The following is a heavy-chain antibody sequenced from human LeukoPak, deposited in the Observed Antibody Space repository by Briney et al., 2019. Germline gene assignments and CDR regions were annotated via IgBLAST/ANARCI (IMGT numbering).Heavy chain of an antibody. Sequence: PGGSLRLSCAASGFTFSSYAMSWVRQAPGKGLEWVSAISGSGGSTYYADSVKGRFTISRDNSKSTLYLQMNSLRAEDTAVYYCAKDSWSGYFYYYYGMDVWGQGTTVTVSS. CDR3: AKDSWSGYFYYYYGMDV. D-gene: IGHD3-3*01. CDR1: GFTFSSYA. CDR2: ISGSGGST. J-gene: IGHJ6*02. V-gene: IGHV3-23*01.